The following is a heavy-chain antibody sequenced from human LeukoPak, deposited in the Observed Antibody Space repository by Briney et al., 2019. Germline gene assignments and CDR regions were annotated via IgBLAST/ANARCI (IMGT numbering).Heavy chain of an antibody. V-gene: IGHV3-21*01. CDR1: GFTFSSYS. D-gene: IGHD6-13*01. CDR2: ISSSSSYI. J-gene: IGHJ6*03. CDR3: ARDPSSSSWYYYYYYYMDV. Sequence: GGSLRLSCAASGFTFSSYSMNWVRQAPGKGLEWVSSISSSSSYIYYADSVKGRFTISRDNAKNSLYLQMNSLRAEDTAVYYCARDPSSSSWYYYYYYYMDVWGKGTTVTVSS.